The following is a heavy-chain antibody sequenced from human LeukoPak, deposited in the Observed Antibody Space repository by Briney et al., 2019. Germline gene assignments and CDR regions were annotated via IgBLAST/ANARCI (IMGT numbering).Heavy chain of an antibody. CDR3: AKDANYFDSGSYLIPFDF. CDR2: ISGNGVGT. Sequence: KPGGSLRLSCAASGFTFGRNAMNWVRQAPGKGLEWVASISGNGVGTYYADSVKGRFNISRDNSKNTLYLQMNSLRTEDTAVYHCAKDANYFDSGSYLIPFDFWGQGTLVTVSS. J-gene: IGHJ4*02. V-gene: IGHV3-23*01. D-gene: IGHD3-22*01. CDR1: GFTFGRNA.